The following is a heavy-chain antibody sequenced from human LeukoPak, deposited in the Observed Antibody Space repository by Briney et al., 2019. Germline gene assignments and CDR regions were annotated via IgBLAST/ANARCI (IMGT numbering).Heavy chain of an antibody. CDR1: GFTFSTYA. CDR2: ISGSGGST. J-gene: IGHJ4*02. CDR3: ARDLISRNYYYFDY. D-gene: IGHD1-7*01. V-gene: IGHV3-23*01. Sequence: GGSLRLSCATSGFTFSTYAMSWVRQAPGKGLEWVSAISGSGGSTYYADSVKGRFTISRDNSKNTLYLQMNSLRAEDTAVYYCARDLISRNYYYFDYWGQGTLVTVSS.